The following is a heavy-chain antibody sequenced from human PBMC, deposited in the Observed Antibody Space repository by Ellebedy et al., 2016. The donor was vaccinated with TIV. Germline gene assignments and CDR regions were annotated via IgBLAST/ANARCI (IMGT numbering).Heavy chain of an antibody. Sequence: GGSLRLSCAASGFTFSSYSMNWVRQAPGKGLEWVSSISSSSSYIYYADSVKGRFTISRDNAKNSLYLQMSSLRSEDTAVYYCARDSRYYGMDVWGQGTTVTVSS. J-gene: IGHJ6*02. CDR2: ISSSSSYI. V-gene: IGHV3-21*04. CDR3: ARDSRYYGMDV. CDR1: GFTFSSYS.